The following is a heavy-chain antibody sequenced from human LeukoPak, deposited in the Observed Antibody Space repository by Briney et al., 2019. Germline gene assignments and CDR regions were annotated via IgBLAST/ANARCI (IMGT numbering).Heavy chain of an antibody. CDR3: ARDVSYTAYHYYGMDV. D-gene: IGHD1-26*01. Sequence: GGSLRLSCAASGFTFSSYAMSWVRQAPGKGLEWVANIKHDGSEKDYVDSVKGRFTISRDNAKNALSLQMNSLRAEDTAVYYCARDVSYTAYHYYGMDVWGQGTTVTASS. V-gene: IGHV3-7*01. CDR1: GFTFSSYA. CDR2: IKHDGSEK. J-gene: IGHJ6*02.